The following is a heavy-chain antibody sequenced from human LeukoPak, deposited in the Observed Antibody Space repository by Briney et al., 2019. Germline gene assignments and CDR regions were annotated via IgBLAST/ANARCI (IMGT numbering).Heavy chain of an antibody. CDR2: ISGSGGST. V-gene: IGHV3-23*01. CDR3: AKSPAGSSWPSIDY. Sequence: GGSLRLSCEASGFTFSNYAMSWVRQAPGKGLECVSPISGSGGSTYYRDSVRGRFTVSRDNSKNTLYLQMNSLRAEDTAVYYCAKSPAGSSWPSIDYWGQGTLVTVSS. D-gene: IGHD6-13*01. J-gene: IGHJ4*02. CDR1: GFTFSNYA.